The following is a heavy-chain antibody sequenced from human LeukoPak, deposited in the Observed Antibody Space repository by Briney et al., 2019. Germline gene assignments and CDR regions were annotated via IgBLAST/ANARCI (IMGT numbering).Heavy chain of an antibody. V-gene: IGHV3-20*01. J-gene: IGHJ4*02. CDR1: GFTFGDYG. CDR3: ARRLNYYDSSGTEGYYFDY. CDR2: INWNGGST. Sequence: GGSLRLSCAASGFTFGDYGMSWVRQAPGKGLEWVSGINWNGGSTGYADSVKGRFTISRDNAKNSLYLQMNSLRAEDTALYHCARRLNYYDSSGTEGYYFDYWGQGTLVTVSS. D-gene: IGHD3-22*01.